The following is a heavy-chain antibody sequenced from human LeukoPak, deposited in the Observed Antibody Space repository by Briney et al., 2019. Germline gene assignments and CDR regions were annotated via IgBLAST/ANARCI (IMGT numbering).Heavy chain of an antibody. D-gene: IGHD4-23*01. CDR3: ARRAGGYSHPYDY. CDR2: IYSGGTT. V-gene: IGHV3-53*01. Sequence: GGTLRLSCAASGFTFSSYGMNWVRQVPGKGLEWVSLIYSGGTTYYADSVKGRFTISRDNSKNTLYLQMNSLRAEDTAVYYCARRAGGYSHPYDYWGQGILVTVSS. CDR1: GFTFSSYG. J-gene: IGHJ4*02.